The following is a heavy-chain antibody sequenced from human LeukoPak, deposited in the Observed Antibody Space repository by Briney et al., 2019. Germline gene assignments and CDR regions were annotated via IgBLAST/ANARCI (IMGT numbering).Heavy chain of an antibody. V-gene: IGHV3-11*04. Sequence: GGSLRLSCAASGFTFSDYNMRWIRQAPGKGLEWVSSISRSGSTKYYADSVKGRFTISRDNAKNSLFLQMNSLRAEDTAVYFCARVKQQLVRLLGRDTTYYYYYYMDVWGKGTTVTVSS. CDR3: ARVKQQLVRLLGRDTTYYYYYYMDV. CDR2: ISRSGSTK. D-gene: IGHD6-13*01. J-gene: IGHJ6*03. CDR1: GFTFSDYN.